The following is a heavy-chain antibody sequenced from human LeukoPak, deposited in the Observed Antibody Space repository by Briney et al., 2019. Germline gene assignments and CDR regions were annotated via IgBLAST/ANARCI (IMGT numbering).Heavy chain of an antibody. J-gene: IGHJ6*03. Sequence: PGGSLRLSCAASGFTFSDYYMSRIRQAPGKGLEWVSYISSSGSTIYYADSVKGRFTISRDNAKNSLYLQMNSLRAEDTAVYYCARVGIAARVYYYYMDVWGKGTTVTVSS. CDR2: ISSSGSTI. D-gene: IGHD6-6*01. CDR3: ARVGIAARVYYYYMDV. V-gene: IGHV3-11*01. CDR1: GFTFSDYY.